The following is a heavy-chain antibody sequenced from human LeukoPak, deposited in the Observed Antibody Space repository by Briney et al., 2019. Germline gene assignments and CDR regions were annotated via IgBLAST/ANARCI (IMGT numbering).Heavy chain of an antibody. CDR3: AREPSTRLGYCSGGSCPRWYFDL. J-gene: IGHJ2*01. V-gene: IGHV4-38-2*02. Sequence: PSETLSLTCTVSGYSISSGYYWGWIRQPPGKGLEWIGSIYHSGSTYYNPSLKSRVTISVDTSKNQFSLKLSSVTAADTAVYYCAREPSTRLGYCSGGSCPRWYFDLWGRGTLVTVSS. CDR2: IYHSGST. CDR1: GYSISSGYY. D-gene: IGHD2-15*01.